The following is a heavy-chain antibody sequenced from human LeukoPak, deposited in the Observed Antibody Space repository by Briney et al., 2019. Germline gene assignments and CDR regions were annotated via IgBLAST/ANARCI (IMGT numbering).Heavy chain of an antibody. Sequence: SETLSLTCAVYGGSFSGYYWSWIRQPPGKGLEWIGEINHSGSTNYNPSLKSRVTISVDTSKSQFSLKLSSVTAADTAVYYCARALRYSSGWYYWGQGTLVTVSS. CDR2: INHSGST. CDR3: ARALRYSSGWYY. J-gene: IGHJ4*02. D-gene: IGHD6-19*01. V-gene: IGHV4-34*01. CDR1: GGSFSGYY.